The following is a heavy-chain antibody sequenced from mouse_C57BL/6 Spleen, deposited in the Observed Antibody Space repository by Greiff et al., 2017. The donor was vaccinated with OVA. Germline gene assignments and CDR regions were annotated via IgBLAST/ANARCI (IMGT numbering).Heavy chain of an antibody. D-gene: IGHD3-2*02. CDR3: ARLDISGPFDY. V-gene: IGHV1-50*01. J-gene: IGHJ2*01. Sequence: QVQLQQPGAELVKPGASVKLSCKASGYTFTSYWMKWVKQRPGKGLEWIGEIDPSDSYTNYNQKFKGKAKLTVDTSSSTAYMQLSSLTSEDSAVYYCARLDISGPFDYWGQGTTLTVSS. CDR1: GYTFTSYW. CDR2: IDPSDSYT.